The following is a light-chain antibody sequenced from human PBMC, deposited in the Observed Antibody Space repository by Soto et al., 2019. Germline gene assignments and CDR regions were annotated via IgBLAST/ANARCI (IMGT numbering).Light chain of an antibody. Sequence: EIVMTQSPPTLSVSPRARATLSCRASQSVGSKLPWYQQRPGQAPRLLIYDASNRATGIPARFSGSGSGTELSLTIRSLQSEDVAVYSCQQYGDWPGAFGGGTKVAIK. CDR3: QQYGDWPGA. CDR1: QSVGSK. V-gene: IGKV3D-15*01. CDR2: DAS. J-gene: IGKJ4*01.